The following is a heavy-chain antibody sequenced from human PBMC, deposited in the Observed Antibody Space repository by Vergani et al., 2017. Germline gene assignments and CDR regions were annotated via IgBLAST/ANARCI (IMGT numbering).Heavy chain of an antibody. CDR2: ISGSGGST. J-gene: IGHJ4*02. Sequence: EVQLLESGGGLVQPGGSLRLSCAASGFTFSSYAMSWVRQAPGKGLEWVSAISGSGGSTYYADSVKGRFTSSRDNSKNTLYLQMNSLRAEDTAVYYCAKDRLGIVGATGGDYWGQGTLVTVSS. D-gene: IGHD1-26*01. V-gene: IGHV3-23*01. CDR3: AKDRLGIVGATGGDY. CDR1: GFTFSSYA.